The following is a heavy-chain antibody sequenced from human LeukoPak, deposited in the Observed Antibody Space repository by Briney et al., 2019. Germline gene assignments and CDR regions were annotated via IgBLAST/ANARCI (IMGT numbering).Heavy chain of an antibody. V-gene: IGHV3-23*01. Sequence: GGSLRLSCAASGFTFNKYWMHWVRQAPGKGLEWVSAISGDGGDIEYADSVKGRFTISRDNSKNTLYLQMNSLRVDDTAVYFCAKCTSTCYANAFHIWGQGTMVTVSS. CDR3: AKCTSTCYANAFHI. CDR1: GFTFNKYW. J-gene: IGHJ3*02. D-gene: IGHD2-2*01. CDR2: ISGDGGDI.